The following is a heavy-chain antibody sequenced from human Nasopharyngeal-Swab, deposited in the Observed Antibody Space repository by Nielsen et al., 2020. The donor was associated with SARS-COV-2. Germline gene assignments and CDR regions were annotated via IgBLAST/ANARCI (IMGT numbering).Heavy chain of an antibody. V-gene: IGHV3-23*01. CDR1: GFTFSSYA. CDR3: AKGGGITMVRGVLDY. Sequence: GGSLRLSCAASGFTFSSYAMSWVRQAPGKGLEWVSAISGSGGSTYYADSVKGRFTISRDNSKNTLYLQMNSLRAEDTAVYYCAKGGGITMVRGVLDYWGQGTLVTVSS. D-gene: IGHD3-10*01. CDR2: ISGSGGST. J-gene: IGHJ4*02.